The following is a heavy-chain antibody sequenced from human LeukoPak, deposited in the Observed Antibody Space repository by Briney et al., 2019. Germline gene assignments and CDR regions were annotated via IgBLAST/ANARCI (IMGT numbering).Heavy chain of an antibody. CDR1: GGSISSSNW. CDR3: ARADTAMVTGFDY. V-gene: IGHV4-4*02. D-gene: IGHD5-18*01. CDR2: IYYSGST. J-gene: IGHJ4*02. Sequence: PSETLSLTCAVSGGSISSSNWWSWVHQPPGKGLEWIGYIYYSGSTYYNPSLKSRVTISVDTSKNQFSLKLSSVTAADTAVYYCARADTAMVTGFDYWGQGTLVTVSS.